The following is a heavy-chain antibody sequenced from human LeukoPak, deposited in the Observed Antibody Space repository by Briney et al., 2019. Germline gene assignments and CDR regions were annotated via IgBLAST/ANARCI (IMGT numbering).Heavy chain of an antibody. J-gene: IGHJ6*03. CDR2: IYYSGST. CDR3: ASGYSDYADYYNYYMDV. CDR1: GGSLSSYY. D-gene: IGHD4-11*01. Sequence: PSETLSLTCTVSGGSLSSYYWSWIRRPPGKGLEWIGYIYYSGSTNCNPSLKSRVTISVDTSKNQFSLKLSSVTAADTAVYYCASGYSDYADYYNYYMDVWGKGTTVTVSS. V-gene: IGHV4-59*01.